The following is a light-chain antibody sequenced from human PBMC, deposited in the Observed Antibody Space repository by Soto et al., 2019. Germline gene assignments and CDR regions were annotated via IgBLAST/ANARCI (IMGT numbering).Light chain of an antibody. CDR3: QQYGSSPPT. V-gene: IGKV3-20*01. Sequence: ETVLTQSRGTLALSPGQIATIKCRASQSLSSNLAWYQQKPGQAPGILIYGASNRASGIPDRFAGSWSGTDFTLTISRLEPEDVAVYYCQQYGSSPPTFAGGTKVDI. CDR1: QSLSSN. CDR2: GAS. J-gene: IGKJ4*01.